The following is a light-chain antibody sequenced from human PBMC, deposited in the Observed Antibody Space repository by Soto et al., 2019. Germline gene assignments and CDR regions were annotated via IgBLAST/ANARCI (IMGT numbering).Light chain of an antibody. CDR1: QSVLYSSNNQNY. CDR3: QHHDNTPPT. CDR2: WAT. J-gene: IGKJ4*01. V-gene: IGKV4-1*01. Sequence: DIVMTQSPDSLAVSLGERATINCKSSQSVLYSSNNQNYLSWYQQRPGQPPKLLIYWATTRESGVPDRFSGSGSGTDFTLTISSLQAEDVAVYYCQHHDNTPPTFGGGTKVESK.